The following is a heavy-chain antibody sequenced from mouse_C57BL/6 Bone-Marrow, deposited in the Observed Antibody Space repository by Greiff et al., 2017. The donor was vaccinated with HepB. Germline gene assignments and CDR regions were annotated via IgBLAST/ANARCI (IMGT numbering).Heavy chain of an antibody. CDR3: ARHPLYDDSHHFDV. V-gene: IGHV1-64*01. CDR1: GYTFTSYW. Sequence: VQLQQPGAELVKPGASVKLSCKASGYTFTSYWMHWVKQRPGQGLEWIGMIHPNSGSTNYNEKFKSKAKLTVDKSSSTAYMQLSSLTSEDSAVYFCARHPLYDDSHHFDVWGSGTTVTVSS. J-gene: IGHJ1*01. CDR2: IHPNSGST. D-gene: IGHD2-4*01.